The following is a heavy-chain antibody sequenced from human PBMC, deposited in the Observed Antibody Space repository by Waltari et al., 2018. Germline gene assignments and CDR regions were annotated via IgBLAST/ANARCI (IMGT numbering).Heavy chain of an antibody. CDR2: IYHSGST. CDR1: GGSISRSNYY. Sequence: QLQLQESGPGLVKPSETLSLTCTVSGGSISRSNYYWGGIRRPPGKGLDWIARIYHSGSTYYNPSLKSRVTISVDTSKNQFSLKLTSVTAADTAVYYCARPGHNIGSLDVPAAAAYYFDHWGQGALVSVSS. V-gene: IGHV4-39*01. CDR3: ARPGHNIGSLDVPAAAAYYFDH. J-gene: IGHJ4*02. D-gene: IGHD6-13*01.